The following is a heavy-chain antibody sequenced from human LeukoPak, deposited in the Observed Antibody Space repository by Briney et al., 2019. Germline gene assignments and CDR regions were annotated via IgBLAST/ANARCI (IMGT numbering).Heavy chain of an antibody. V-gene: IGHV3-23*01. Sequence: PGGSLRLSCAASGFTFSSYAMSWVRQAPGKGLEWVSAISGSGGSTYYADSVKGRFTISRDNSKNTLYLQMNSLRAGDTAVYYCAKDPPDIVVVVAAPDYWGQGTLVTVSS. CDR1: GFTFSSYA. CDR3: AKDPPDIVVVVAAPDY. D-gene: IGHD2-15*01. J-gene: IGHJ4*02. CDR2: ISGSGGST.